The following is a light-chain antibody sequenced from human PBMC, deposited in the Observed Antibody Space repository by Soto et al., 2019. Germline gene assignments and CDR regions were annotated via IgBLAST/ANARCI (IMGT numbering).Light chain of an antibody. J-gene: IGKJ1*01. CDR2: GAS. V-gene: IGKV3-20*01. Sequence: EIVITQSPNTLYVSPVDIATITCRAGQGVTTNFAWYQQKSGQSPRLLIYGASSRATGIPDRFSGSGSGTDFTLTISRLEPEDFAVYYCQQYGRSPEKLGQGTKVDI. CDR3: QQYGRSPEK. CDR1: QGVTTN.